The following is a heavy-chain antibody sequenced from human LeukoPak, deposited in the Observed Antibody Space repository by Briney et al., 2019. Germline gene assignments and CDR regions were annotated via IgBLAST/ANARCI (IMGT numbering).Heavy chain of an antibody. D-gene: IGHD1-26*01. Sequence: GGSLRLSCAASGFTFNNAWMSWVRQVPGKGLEWVSGINWNGGRTGYVDSVKGRFTISRDNAKNVLFLQMNNLRAEDTAFYYCARGEWDLRDWGQGTLVIVSS. CDR2: INWNGGRT. V-gene: IGHV3-20*04. CDR3: ARGEWDLRD. CDR1: GFTFNNAW. J-gene: IGHJ4*02.